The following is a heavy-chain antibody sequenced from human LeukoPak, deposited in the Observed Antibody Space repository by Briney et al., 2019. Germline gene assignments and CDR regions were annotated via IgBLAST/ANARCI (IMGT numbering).Heavy chain of an antibody. Sequence: PSETLSLTCTVSGGSISSSSYYWGWIRQPPGKGLEWIGSIYYSGSTYYNPSLKSRVTISVDTSKNHFSLKLSSVTAADTAVYYCASAAGRVVRSFYYYGMDVWGQGTTVTVSS. CDR3: ASAAGRVVRSFYYYGMDV. D-gene: IGHD2-2*01. CDR1: GGSISSSSYY. J-gene: IGHJ6*02. CDR2: IYYSGST. V-gene: IGHV4-39*02.